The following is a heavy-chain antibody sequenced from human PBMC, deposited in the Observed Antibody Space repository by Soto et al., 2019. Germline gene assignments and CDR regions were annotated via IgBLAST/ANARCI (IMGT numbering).Heavy chain of an antibody. CDR3: ARDSPYYDFWSGLTIKAYYYYYYMDV. V-gene: IGHV1-18*01. Sequence: ASVKVSCKASGYTFTSYGISWVRQAPGQGLEWMGWISAYNGNTNYAQKLQGRVTMTTDTSTSTAYMELRSLRSDDTAVYYCARDSPYYDFWSGLTIKAYYYYYYMDVWGKGTTVTVSS. J-gene: IGHJ6*03. CDR2: ISAYNGNT. D-gene: IGHD3-3*01. CDR1: GYTFTSYG.